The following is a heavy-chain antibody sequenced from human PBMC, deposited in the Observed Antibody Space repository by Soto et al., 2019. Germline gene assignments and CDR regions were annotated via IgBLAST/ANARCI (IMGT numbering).Heavy chain of an antibody. CDR1: GFTFSSYA. D-gene: IGHD3-22*01. Sequence: QVQLVESGGGVVQPGRSLRLSCAASGFTFSSYAMHWVRQAPGKGLEWVAVISYDGSNKYYADSVKGRFTISRDNSKNTLYLQMNSLRAEDTAVYYCARGTYYYDSSGYLENFDYWGPGTLVTVSS. CDR3: ARGTYYYDSSGYLENFDY. V-gene: IGHV3-30-3*01. CDR2: ISYDGSNK. J-gene: IGHJ4*02.